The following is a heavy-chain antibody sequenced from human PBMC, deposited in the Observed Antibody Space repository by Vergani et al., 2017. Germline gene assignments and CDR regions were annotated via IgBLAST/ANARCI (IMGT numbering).Heavy chain of an antibody. V-gene: IGHV3-7*01. Sequence: EGQLVESGGDWVQRGGSLRRSCAASGFLSSSYWMSWVSQAPGKGLEWVANVNQDGSEKYYVDSVRGRCTIYRDNAKNLISLQMNSLRAEDTAVYFCARGYRFNYMDVWGKGTTVTVSS. CDR3: ARGYRFNYMDV. D-gene: IGHD1-14*01. CDR1: GFLSSSYW. CDR2: VNQDGSEK. J-gene: IGHJ6*03.